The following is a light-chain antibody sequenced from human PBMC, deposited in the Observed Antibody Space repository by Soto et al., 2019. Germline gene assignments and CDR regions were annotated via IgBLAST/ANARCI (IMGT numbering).Light chain of an antibody. CDR2: GTS. CDR3: QQYDNSPYT. J-gene: IGKJ2*01. Sequence: VLTQSPGTLSLSPGERATLSCRASQSVTSSNLAWYQKKPGQAPRVLIYGTSTRATGIPDRFSGSGSGTGFTLTISRLEPEDFAVYYCQQYDNSPYTFGQGTNLEIK. CDR1: QSVTSSN. V-gene: IGKV3-20*01.